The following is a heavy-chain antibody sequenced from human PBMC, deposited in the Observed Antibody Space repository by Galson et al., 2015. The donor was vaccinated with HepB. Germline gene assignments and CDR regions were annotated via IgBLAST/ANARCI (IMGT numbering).Heavy chain of an antibody. Sequence: PGQGLEWMGWISTYNGDTNYAPILQDRVTMATDTSTRTAYMELRSLRSDDTAVYYCARVISRSYTWFDPWGQGALVTVSS. V-gene: IGHV1-18*01. CDR2: ISTYNGDT. CDR3: ARVISRSYTWFDP. J-gene: IGHJ5*02. D-gene: IGHD3-16*02.